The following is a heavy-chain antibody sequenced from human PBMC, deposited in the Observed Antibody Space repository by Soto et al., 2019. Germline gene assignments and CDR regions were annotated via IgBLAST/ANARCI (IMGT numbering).Heavy chain of an antibody. Sequence: GSLRLSCAASGFNVNSDYMNWVRQTPGKGLEWVASIYSGETTYYADSVRGRFTISSDKSKNTLYFQLSSLRVEDTAVYYCTRDGRGLGRLSLFEYWGQGVLVTVSS. CDR3: TRDGRGLGRLSLFEY. CDR2: IYSGETT. CDR1: GFNVNSDY. D-gene: IGHD2-21*02. V-gene: IGHV3-53*01. J-gene: IGHJ4*02.